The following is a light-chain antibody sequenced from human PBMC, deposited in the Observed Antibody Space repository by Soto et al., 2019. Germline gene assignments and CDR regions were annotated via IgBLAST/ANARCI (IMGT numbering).Light chain of an antibody. Sequence: QSALTQPASVSGSPGQSITISCTGTSSDVAGYNYVSWYQLHPGKAPKLILYEVTNRPSGVSDRFSGSKSGNTASLTISGLQAEDEADYYCSSYTSSTSYVFGTGNKVTV. CDR1: SSDVAGYNY. CDR2: EVT. CDR3: SSYTSSTSYV. V-gene: IGLV2-14*01. J-gene: IGLJ1*01.